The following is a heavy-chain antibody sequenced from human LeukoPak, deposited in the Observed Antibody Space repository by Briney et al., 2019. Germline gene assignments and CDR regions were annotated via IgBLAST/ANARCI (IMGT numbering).Heavy chain of an antibody. D-gene: IGHD3-22*01. CDR1: GFTFSSYA. V-gene: IGHV3-23*01. J-gene: IGHJ3*02. Sequence: GGSLRLSCAASGFTFSSYAMSWVRQAPGKGLEWVSAISGSGGSTYYADSVKGRFTISRDNAKNSLYLQMNSLRAGDTALYYCAKDMEVGQYYYDSRGAFDIWGQGTMVTVSS. CDR2: ISGSGGST. CDR3: AKDMEVGQYYYDSRGAFDI.